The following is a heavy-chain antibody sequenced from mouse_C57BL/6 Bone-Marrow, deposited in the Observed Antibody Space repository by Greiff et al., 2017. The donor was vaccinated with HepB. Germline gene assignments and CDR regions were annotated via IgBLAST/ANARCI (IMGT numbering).Heavy chain of an antibody. J-gene: IGHJ4*01. CDR2: IRSKSNNYAT. D-gene: IGHD3-1*01. CDR1: GFSFNTYA. CDR3: VRQVGDYAMDY. Sequence: EVKLVESGGGLVQPKGSLKLSCAASGFSFNTYAMNWVRQAPGKGLEWVARIRSKSNNYATYYADSVKDRFTISRDDSESMLYLQMNNLKTEDTAMYYCVRQVGDYAMDYWGQGTSVTVSS. V-gene: IGHV10-1*01.